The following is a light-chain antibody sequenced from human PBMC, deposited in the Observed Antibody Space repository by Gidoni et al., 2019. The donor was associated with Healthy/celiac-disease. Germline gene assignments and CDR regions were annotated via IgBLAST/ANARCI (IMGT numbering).Light chain of an antibody. CDR1: QSISSW. CDR3: QQYNSYRT. V-gene: IGKV1-5*03. J-gene: IGKJ1*01. CDR2: KAS. Sequence: DIQMNQSPSILSASVGDRVTITCRASQSISSWLAWYQQKPGKAPKLLIYKASSLESGVPSRFSGSGSGTEFTLTISSLQPDDFATYYCQQYNSYRTFGQGTKVEIK.